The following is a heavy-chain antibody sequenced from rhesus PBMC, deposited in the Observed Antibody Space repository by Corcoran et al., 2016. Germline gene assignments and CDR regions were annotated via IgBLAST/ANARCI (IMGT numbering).Heavy chain of an antibody. V-gene: IGHV3-54*02. CDR1: GFTFSSYG. CDR3: AVRYSSRGLDY. Sequence: EVQLVESGGGLVQPGGSLRLSCAASGFTFSSYGMHWVRQAPGKGLEWVAVISDDGSKKYYADFVKDRFTIARDNSKSMLYIQMNNMKLEDTAVYYCAVRYSSRGLDYWGQGVLVTVSS. CDR2: ISDDGSKK. J-gene: IGHJ4*01. D-gene: IGHD6-19*01.